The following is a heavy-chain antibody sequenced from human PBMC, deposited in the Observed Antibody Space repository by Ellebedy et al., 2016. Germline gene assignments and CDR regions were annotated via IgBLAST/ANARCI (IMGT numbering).Heavy chain of an antibody. CDR1: GFTLSSYW. CDR2: IKQDGSDT. Sequence: GESLKISCVASGFTLSSYWMAWVRQAPGKGLEWVANIKQDGSDTNYVDSVKGRFTISRDNAKYSLYLQMNSLRAEDTAFYYCVRHRWSSRYFDFWGQGTLVTVSS. D-gene: IGHD5-24*01. CDR3: VRHRWSSRYFDF. V-gene: IGHV3-7*03. J-gene: IGHJ4*02.